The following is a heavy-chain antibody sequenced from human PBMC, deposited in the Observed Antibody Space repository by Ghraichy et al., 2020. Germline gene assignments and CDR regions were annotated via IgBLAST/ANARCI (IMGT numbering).Heavy chain of an antibody. D-gene: IGHD3-22*01. V-gene: IGHV1-46*01. J-gene: IGHJ3*02. CDR2: INPSGGST. CDR1: GYTFTSYY. CDR3: ARDQRYYYDSSGYWYAFDI. Sequence: ASVKVSCKASGYTFTSYYMHWVRQAPGQGLEWMGIINPSGGSTSYAQKFQGRVTMTRDTSTSTVYMELSSLRSEDTAVYYCARDQRYYYDSSGYWYAFDIWGQVTMVTVSS.